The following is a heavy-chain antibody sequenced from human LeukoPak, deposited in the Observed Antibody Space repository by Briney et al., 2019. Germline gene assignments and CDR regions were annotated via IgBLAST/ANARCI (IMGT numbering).Heavy chain of an antibody. D-gene: IGHD6-13*01. Sequence: GASVKVSCKVSGYTLTELSMHWVRQAPGKGLEWMGGFDPEDGETIYAQKFQGRVTMTEDTSTDTAYMELSSLRSEDTAVYYCATTPYLLTAAGIGAFDIWGQGTMVTVSS. CDR3: ATTPYLLTAAGIGAFDI. CDR2: FDPEDGET. CDR1: GYTLTELS. V-gene: IGHV1-24*01. J-gene: IGHJ3*02.